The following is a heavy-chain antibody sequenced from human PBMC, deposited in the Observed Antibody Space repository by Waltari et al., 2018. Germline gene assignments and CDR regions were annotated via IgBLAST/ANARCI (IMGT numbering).Heavy chain of an antibody. CDR1: GFAFSDAW. CDR3: VAPWTI. Sequence: EGQLVESGGGLVQPGGSVTLSCADSGFAFSDAWMSWVRQVPGKGLEWFGRIKDKSDGGPTDYATPVKGRFTISRDDSKNLLSLEMNSLKTDDTGVYYCVAPWTIWGQGTLVTVSS. J-gene: IGHJ4*02. D-gene: IGHD3-3*01. V-gene: IGHV3-15*01. CDR2: IKDKSDGGPT.